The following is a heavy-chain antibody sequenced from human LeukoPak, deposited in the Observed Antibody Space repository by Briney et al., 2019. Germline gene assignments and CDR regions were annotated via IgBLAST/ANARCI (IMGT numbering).Heavy chain of an antibody. CDR3: ARAKNTSGYFRAYYFDY. J-gene: IGHJ4*02. CDR2: IYYSGST. Sequence: PSETLSLTCTVSGGSISSYYWSWIRQPPGKGLEWVGYIYYSGSTNYNPSLKSRVTISVDTSKNQFSLKLSSVTAADTAVYYCARAKNTSGYFRAYYFDYWGQGTLVTVSS. V-gene: IGHV4-59*01. D-gene: IGHD3-22*01. CDR1: GGSISSYY.